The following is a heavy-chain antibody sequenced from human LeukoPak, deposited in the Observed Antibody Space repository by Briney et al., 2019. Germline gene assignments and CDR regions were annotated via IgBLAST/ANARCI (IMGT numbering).Heavy chain of an antibody. D-gene: IGHD5-24*01. J-gene: IGHJ5*02. V-gene: IGHV4-38-2*02. CDR1: GYPIGLDYY. Sequence: PSETLSLTCKVSGYPIGLDYYWVWIRQAPGRGLQWIGGFHRGRIQYNSALKSRVTTSIDSSKNQFSLRMCPVTAADTAFYFCARAPSSYESGNGYPNLGWLDPWGQGALVTVSS. CDR2: FHRGRI. CDR3: ARAPSSYESGNGYPNLGWLDP.